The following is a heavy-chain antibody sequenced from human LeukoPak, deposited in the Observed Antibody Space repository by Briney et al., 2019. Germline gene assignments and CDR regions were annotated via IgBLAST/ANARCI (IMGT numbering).Heavy chain of an antibody. CDR3: ARDSGSYETYFDY. Sequence: GGSLRLSCAASGFTVSSNYMSWVRQAPGKGLEWVSVIYSGGSTYYADSVKGRFTISGDNSKNTLYLQMNSLRAEDTAVYYCARDSGSYETYFDYWGQGTLVTVSS. J-gene: IGHJ4*02. V-gene: IGHV3-53*01. CDR1: GFTVSSNY. D-gene: IGHD1-26*01. CDR2: IYSGGST.